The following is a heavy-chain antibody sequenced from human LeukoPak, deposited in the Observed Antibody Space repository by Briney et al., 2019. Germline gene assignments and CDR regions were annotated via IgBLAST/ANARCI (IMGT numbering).Heavy chain of an antibody. Sequence: ASVKVSCKASGYTFTSYGISWVRQAPGQGLEWMGWISAYNGNTNYAQKLQGRVTMTTDRSTSTAYMDLRSLRSDDTAVYYCARAGSYYDSIGYSDWGQGTLVTVSS. D-gene: IGHD3-22*01. J-gene: IGHJ4*02. CDR2: ISAYNGNT. CDR3: ARAGSYYDSIGYSD. CDR1: GYTFTSYG. V-gene: IGHV1-18*01.